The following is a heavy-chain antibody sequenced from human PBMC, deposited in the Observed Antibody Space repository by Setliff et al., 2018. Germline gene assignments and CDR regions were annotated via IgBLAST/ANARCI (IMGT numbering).Heavy chain of an antibody. V-gene: IGHV1-3*01. Sequence: ASVKVSCKASGYTFTDYGVTWVRQAPGQTLEWMGWIHAGSSNTLYSQRFQDRITISRDTSATTVHMELSSLRSDDTAVYYCARMSTSGPHYDYWGQGTLVTVSS. J-gene: IGHJ4*02. CDR2: IHAGSSNT. CDR1: GYTFTDYG. D-gene: IGHD2-8*02. CDR3: ARMSTSGPHYDY.